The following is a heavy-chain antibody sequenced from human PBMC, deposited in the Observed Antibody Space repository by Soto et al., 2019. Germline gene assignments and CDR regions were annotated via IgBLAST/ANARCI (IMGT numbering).Heavy chain of an antibody. V-gene: IGHV4-39*01. CDR2: IYYRGST. J-gene: IGHJ4*02. CDR1: GGSISSTTYY. Sequence: SETLSLTCTVSGGSISSTTYYWGWIRQPPGKGLEWIGSIYYRGSTYYNPSLKSRVTISVDTSKNQFSLKLGSVTAADTAVYYCAVGSSGFYYIYWGQGIQVTSPQ. D-gene: IGHD1-26*01. CDR3: AVGSSGFYYIY.